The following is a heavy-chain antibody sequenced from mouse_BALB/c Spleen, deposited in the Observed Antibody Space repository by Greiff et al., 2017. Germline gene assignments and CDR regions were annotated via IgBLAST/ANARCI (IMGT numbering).Heavy chain of an antibody. Sequence: EVKLQESGPSLVKPSQTLSLTCSVTGDSITSGYWNWIRKFPGNKLEYMGYISYSGSTYYNPSLKSRISITRDTSKNQYYLQLNSVTTEDTATYYCARNEFTTALFDYWGQGTTLTVSS. CDR3: ARNEFTTALFDY. CDR1: GDSITSGY. J-gene: IGHJ2*01. CDR2: ISYSGST. V-gene: IGHV3-8*02. D-gene: IGHD1-2*01.